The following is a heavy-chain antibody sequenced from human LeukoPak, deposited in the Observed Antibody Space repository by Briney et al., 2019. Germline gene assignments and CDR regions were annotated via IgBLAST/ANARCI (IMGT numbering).Heavy chain of an antibody. CDR2: IRYDGSNK. CDR1: GFTFSSYG. V-gene: IGHV3-30*02. J-gene: IGHJ6*03. D-gene: IGHD6-25*01. CDR3: AKGAAIGHYYYMDV. Sequence: GGSLRLSCAASGFTFSSYGMHWVRQAPGKGLEWVAFIRYDGSNKNYADSVKGRFTISRDNSKNTLYLQMNSLRAEDTAVYYCAKGAAIGHYYYMDVWGRGTTVTVS.